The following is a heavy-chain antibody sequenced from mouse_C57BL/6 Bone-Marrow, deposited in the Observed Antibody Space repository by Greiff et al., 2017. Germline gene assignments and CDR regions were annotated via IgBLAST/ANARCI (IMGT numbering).Heavy chain of an antibody. CDR1: GYAFSSSW. Sequence: QVQLQQSGPELVKPGASVKISCKASGYAFSSSWMNWVKQRPGKGLEWIGRIYPGDGDTNYNGKFKGKATLTADKSSSTAYMQLSSLTSEDSAVYFCASLITTALDYWGQGTTLTVSS. V-gene: IGHV1-82*01. CDR3: ASLITTALDY. J-gene: IGHJ2*01. CDR2: IYPGDGDT. D-gene: IGHD1-1*01.